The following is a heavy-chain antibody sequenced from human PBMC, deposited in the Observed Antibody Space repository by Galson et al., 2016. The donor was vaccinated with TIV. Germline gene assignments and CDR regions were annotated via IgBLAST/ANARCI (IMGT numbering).Heavy chain of an antibody. CDR3: ARPPYCGGDCYKYDH. J-gene: IGHJ4*02. CDR2: FNAGNGNT. D-gene: IGHD2-21*01. CDR1: GYTFTNYP. Sequence: SVKVSCKASGYTFTNYPINWIRQAPGQRLEWLGWFNAGNGNTKYSQKFQGRVTITWDTSASTAYMELSSLRFEDTAVYYCARPPYCGGDCYKYDHWGQGARVTVYS. V-gene: IGHV1-3*01.